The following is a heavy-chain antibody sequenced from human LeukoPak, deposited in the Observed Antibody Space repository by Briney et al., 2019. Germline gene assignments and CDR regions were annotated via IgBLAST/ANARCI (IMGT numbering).Heavy chain of an antibody. CDR1: GFTFSSYE. CDR3: ARDYGGSSPFDY. V-gene: IGHV3-48*03. D-gene: IGHD4-23*01. J-gene: IGHJ4*02. CDR2: F. Sequence: GGSLRLSCAASGFTFSSYEMHWVRQAPGKGLEWVSYFYYADSVKGRFTISRDNAKNSLYLQMNSLRAEDTAVYYCARDYGGSSPFDYWGQGTLVTVSS.